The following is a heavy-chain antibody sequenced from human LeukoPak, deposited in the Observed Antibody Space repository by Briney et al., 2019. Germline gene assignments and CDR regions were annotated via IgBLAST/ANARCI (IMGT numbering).Heavy chain of an antibody. CDR2: IYYSGST. Sequence: PSETLSLTCTVSGGSISSYYWSWIRQPPGKGLEWIGYIYYSGSTNYNPSLKSRVTISVDTSKNQFSLKLSSVTAADTAVYYCARDSARDYSYYYMDVWGKGTTVTISS. CDR1: GGSISSYY. J-gene: IGHJ6*03. V-gene: IGHV4-59*01. CDR3: ARDSARDYSYYYMDV. D-gene: IGHD5-24*01.